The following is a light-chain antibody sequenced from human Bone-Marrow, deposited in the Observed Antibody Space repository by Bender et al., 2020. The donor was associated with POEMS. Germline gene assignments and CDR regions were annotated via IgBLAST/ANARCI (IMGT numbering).Light chain of an antibody. V-gene: IGLV2-11*01. CDR1: SSDVGAYNY. CDR2: DVN. Sequence: QSALTQPRSVSGSPGQSVTISCTGTSSDVGAYNYVSWYQHQSGKAPKLIIYDVNKRPSGVPDRFSGSKSGITASLTVSGPQAEDEADYYCCSYAGNVLFGGGTKLTVL. J-gene: IGLJ3*02. CDR3: CSYAGNVL.